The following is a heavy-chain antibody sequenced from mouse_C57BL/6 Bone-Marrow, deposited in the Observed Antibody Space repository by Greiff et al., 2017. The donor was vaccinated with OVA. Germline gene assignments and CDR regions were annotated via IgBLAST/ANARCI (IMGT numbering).Heavy chain of an antibody. CDR2: IYPGDGDT. CDR3: ARRDGYDYAMDY. Sequence: QVHVKQSGAELVKPGASVKISCKASGYAFSSYWMNWVKQRPGKGLEWIGQIYPGDGDTNYNGKFKGKATLTADKSSSTAYMQLSSLTSEDSAVYFCARRDGYDYAMDYWGQGTSVTVSS. V-gene: IGHV1-80*01. J-gene: IGHJ4*01. D-gene: IGHD2-2*01. CDR1: GYAFSSYW.